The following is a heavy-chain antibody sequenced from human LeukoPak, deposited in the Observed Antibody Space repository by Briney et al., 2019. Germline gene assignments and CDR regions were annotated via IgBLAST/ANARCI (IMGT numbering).Heavy chain of an antibody. CDR3: ARVERNSGYDSLHGPLYYFDY. CDR1: GYTFTSYG. D-gene: IGHD5-12*01. Sequence: GASVKVSCKASGYTFTSYGISWVRQAPGQGLEWMGWISAYNGNTNYAQKLQGRVTMTTDTSTSTAYMELRSLRSDDTAVYYCARVERNSGYDSLHGPLYYFDYWGQGTLVTVSS. J-gene: IGHJ4*02. CDR2: ISAYNGNT. V-gene: IGHV1-18*01.